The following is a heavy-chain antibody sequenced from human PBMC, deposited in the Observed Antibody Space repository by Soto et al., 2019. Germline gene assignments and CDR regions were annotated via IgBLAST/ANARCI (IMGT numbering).Heavy chain of an antibody. CDR1: GGSISSGGYS. D-gene: IGHD2-15*01. V-gene: IGHV4-30-2*01. CDR2: IYHSGST. Sequence: PSETLSLTCAVSGGSISSGGYSWSWIRQPPGKGLEWIGYIYHSGSTYYNPSLKSRVTISVDRSKNQFSLKLSSVTAADTAVYYCARGVAATTLLLRLHFDYWGQGTLVTVSS. CDR3: ARGVAATTLLLRLHFDY. J-gene: IGHJ4*02.